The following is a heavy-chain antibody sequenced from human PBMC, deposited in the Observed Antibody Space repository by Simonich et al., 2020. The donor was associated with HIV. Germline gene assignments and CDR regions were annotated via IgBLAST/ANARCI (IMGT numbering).Heavy chain of an antibody. V-gene: IGHV4-34*01. Sequence: QVQLQQWGAGLLKPSETLSLTCIVYGGFFRGYYWSWIRHPPGKGLEWIGEIHDRGSTNYNPSLKSRVTMAVDKAKNQFSLKLKSVIAADTAVYYCAAGNALLRFLEWEGTYMDVWGKGTTVTVSS. CDR3: AAGNALLRFLEWEGTYMDV. J-gene: IGHJ6*03. D-gene: IGHD3-3*01. CDR2: IHDRGST. CDR1: GGFFRGYY.